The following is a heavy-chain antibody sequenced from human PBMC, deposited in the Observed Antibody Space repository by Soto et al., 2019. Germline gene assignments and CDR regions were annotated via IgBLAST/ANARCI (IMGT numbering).Heavy chain of an antibody. D-gene: IGHD6-19*01. V-gene: IGHV3-9*01. CDR1: GSTFGDYA. J-gene: IGHJ4*02. Sequence: GGSLRLSCAASGSTFGDYAMQWVRQAPGKGLEWVSAISWNSGSIDYADSVKGRFTISRDNAKNSLYLQMNSLRAEDTALYYCAKSHTTSGWYVTTDYWGQGTRVTVSS. CDR2: ISWNSGSI. CDR3: AKSHTTSGWYVTTDY.